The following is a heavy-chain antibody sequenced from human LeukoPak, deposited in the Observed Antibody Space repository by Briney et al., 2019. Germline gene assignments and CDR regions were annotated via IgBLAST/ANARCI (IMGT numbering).Heavy chain of an antibody. Sequence: ASVKVSCKASGGTFSSYAISWVRQAPGQGLEWMGGIIPIFGTASYAQKFQGRVTITADESTSTAYMELSSLRSEDTAVYYCARFSGYSSVAGYYYYGMDVWGQGTTVTVSS. J-gene: IGHJ6*02. V-gene: IGHV1-69*13. CDR1: GGTFSSYA. CDR3: ARFSGYSSVAGYYYYGMDV. CDR2: IIPIFGTA. D-gene: IGHD5-18*01.